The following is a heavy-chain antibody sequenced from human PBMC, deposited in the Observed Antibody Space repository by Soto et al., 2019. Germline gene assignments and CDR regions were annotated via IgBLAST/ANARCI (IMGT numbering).Heavy chain of an antibody. D-gene: IGHD3-22*01. CDR2: ATSSSSSM. J-gene: IGHJ4*02. CDR1: GFTFNRYS. CDR3: ATEADFASSGYVLDY. Sequence: PGGSLRLSCAASGFTFNRYSMNWVRQAPGKGLEWVSSATSSSSSMLYADSVKGRFTISRDDAKDSLFLQMNSLRADDTAVYYCATEADFASSGYVLDYWGQGTLVTVSS. V-gene: IGHV3-21*01.